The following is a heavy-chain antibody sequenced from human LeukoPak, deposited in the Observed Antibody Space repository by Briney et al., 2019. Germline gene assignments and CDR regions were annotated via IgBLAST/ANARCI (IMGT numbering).Heavy chain of an antibody. CDR1: RGSISGYYW. J-gene: IGHJ4*02. CDR3: ARHYYGSGSYLLFFDY. V-gene: IGHV2-26*01. D-gene: IGHD3-10*01. Sequence: ETLSLTCTVSRGSISGYYWSWIRQPPGKALEWLAHIFSNDEKSYRTSLKSRLTISKDTSKSQVVLTMTNMDPVDTATYYCARHYYGSGSYLLFFDYWGQGTLVTVSS. CDR2: IFSNDEK.